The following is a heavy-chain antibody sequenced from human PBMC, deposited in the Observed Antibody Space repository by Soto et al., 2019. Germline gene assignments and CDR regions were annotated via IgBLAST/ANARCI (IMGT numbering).Heavy chain of an antibody. CDR3: ARDLGSGSWSWFDP. CDR1: GGSISSGGYY. J-gene: IGHJ5*02. Sequence: SETLSLTCTVSGGSISSGGYYWSWIRQHPGKGLEWIGYIYYSGSTNYNPSLKSRVTISVDTSKNQFSLKLSSVTAADTAVYYCARDLGSGSWSWFDPWGQGTLVTVSS. CDR2: IYYSGST. D-gene: IGHD3-10*01. V-gene: IGHV4-61*08.